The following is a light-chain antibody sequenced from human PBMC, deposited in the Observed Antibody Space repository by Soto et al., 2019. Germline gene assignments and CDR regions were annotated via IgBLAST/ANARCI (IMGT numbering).Light chain of an antibody. V-gene: IGKV3-20*01. Sequence: EIVLTQSPDTLSLSPGERATLSCRASQSVSSSYLAWYQQKPGQAPRLLIYGASNRATGIPDRFSGSGSGTDFTLTISRLEPEDFAVYYCQQYGSSGTFGQGTTVDIK. J-gene: IGKJ1*01. CDR3: QQYGSSGT. CDR1: QSVSSSY. CDR2: GAS.